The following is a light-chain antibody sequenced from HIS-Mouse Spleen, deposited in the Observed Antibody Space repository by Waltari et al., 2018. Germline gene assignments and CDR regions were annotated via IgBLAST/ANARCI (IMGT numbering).Light chain of an antibody. Sequence: SYELTQPPSVSVSPGQTASITCSGDKWGDKYACWYQQKPGQSPVLVIYQDSKRPSGFPARFSGSNSWNTATLTLSGTQSMDEADYYCQAWDSSTGVFGAGTKVTVL. V-gene: IGLV3-1*01. J-gene: IGLJ1*01. CDR1: KWGDKY. CDR3: QAWDSSTGV. CDR2: QDS.